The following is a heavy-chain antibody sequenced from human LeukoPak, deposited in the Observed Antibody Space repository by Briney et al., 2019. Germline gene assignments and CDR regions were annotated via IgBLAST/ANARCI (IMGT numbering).Heavy chain of an antibody. V-gene: IGHV3-23*01. CDR2: ISGGGVST. CDR1: GFTFSNYA. J-gene: IGHJ4*02. CDR3: AKQSGTSGYYIDY. D-gene: IGHD5-12*01. Sequence: GGSLRLSCAASGFTFSNYAMSWVRRAPGKGLEWVSGISGGGVSTYYADSVKGRFTISRDNSKNTMYLQMNSLRAEDMAVYYCAKQSGTSGYYIDYWGQGTLVTVSS.